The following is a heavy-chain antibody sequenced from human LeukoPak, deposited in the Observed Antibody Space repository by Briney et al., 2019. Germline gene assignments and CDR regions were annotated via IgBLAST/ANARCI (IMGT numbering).Heavy chain of an antibody. J-gene: IGHJ5*02. D-gene: IGHD1-26*01. V-gene: IGHV1-18*01. CDR3: GGVGAKNWFAP. Sequence: ASVKVSCKASGYTFTSYGISWVRHAPGQGLEWMGWISAYNGNTNYAQKLQGRVTMTTDTSTSTAYRERRSLRSDDAAVYHCGGVGAKNWFAPWGQGTLVTVSS. CDR2: ISAYNGNT. CDR1: GYTFTSYG.